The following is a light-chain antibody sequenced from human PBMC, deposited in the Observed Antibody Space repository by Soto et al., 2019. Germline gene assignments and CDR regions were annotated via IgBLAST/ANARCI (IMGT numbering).Light chain of an antibody. V-gene: IGLV1-40*01. CDR1: SSNIGAPYD. J-gene: IGLJ2*01. CDR3: QSYDSSLNGVV. Sequence: QSVLTQPPSVSGAPGQRVTISCTGSSSNIGAPYDVHWYQQLPGTAPKLLIYGNSNRPSGVPDRFSGSKSGTSASLAITGLQAEDEADYYCQSYDSSLNGVVFGGGTKLTVL. CDR2: GNS.